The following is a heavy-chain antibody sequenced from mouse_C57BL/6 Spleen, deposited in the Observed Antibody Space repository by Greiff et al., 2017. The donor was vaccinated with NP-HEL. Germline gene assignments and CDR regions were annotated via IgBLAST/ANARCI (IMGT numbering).Heavy chain of an antibody. CDR3: ARRGQLNYFDY. D-gene: IGHD4-1*02. J-gene: IGHJ2*01. Sequence: VQLQQSGAELVKPGASVKLSCKASGYTFTSYWMQWVKQRPGQGLEWIGEIDPSDSYTNYNQKFKGKATLTVDTSSSTAYMQLRSLTSEDSAVYYCARRGQLNYFDYWGQGTTLTVSS. CDR1: GYTFTSYW. CDR2: IDPSDSYT. V-gene: IGHV1-50*01.